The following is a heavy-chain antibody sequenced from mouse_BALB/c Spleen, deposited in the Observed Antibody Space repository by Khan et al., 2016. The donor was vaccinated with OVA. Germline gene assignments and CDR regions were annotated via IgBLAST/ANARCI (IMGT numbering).Heavy chain of an antibody. Sequence: QIQLVQSGPELKKPGETVKISCKASGNTFSNYGMNWVKQSPGKGLKWMGWINTYTGEPTYADDFKGRFAFSLETSASTAYLQINNLKNEDTATYFCARPPYFSYVMVYWGQGTSVTVSS. CDR2: INTYTGEP. J-gene: IGHJ4*01. CDR1: GNTFSNYG. D-gene: IGHD2-10*01. V-gene: IGHV9-3-1*01. CDR3: ARPPYFSYVMVY.